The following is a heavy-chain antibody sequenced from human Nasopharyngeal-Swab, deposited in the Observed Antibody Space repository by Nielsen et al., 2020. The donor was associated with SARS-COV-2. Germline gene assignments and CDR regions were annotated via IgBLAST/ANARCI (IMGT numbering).Heavy chain of an antibody. D-gene: IGHD4/OR15-4a*01. CDR2: IYPGDSTT. CDR3: ARLYGGYVDY. J-gene: IGHJ4*02. V-gene: IGHV5-51*01. Sequence: GESLKISCQGSGYSFSTYWIGWVRQMPGKGLEWMGIIYPGDSTTKYRPSFQGQVTISDDKSISTAYLQWSSLKASDTAMYFCARLYGGYVDYWGQGTLVTVSS. CDR1: GYSFSTYW.